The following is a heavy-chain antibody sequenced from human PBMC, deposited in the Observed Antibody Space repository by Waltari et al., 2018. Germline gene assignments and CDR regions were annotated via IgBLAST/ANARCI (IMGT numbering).Heavy chain of an antibody. Sequence: QLQLQESGPGLVKPSETLSLTCTVSGGSISSSSYYWGWIRQPPGKGLEWIGSIYYSGSTYYNPSLKSRVTISVDTSKNQFSLKLSSVTAADTAVYYCARLDGGDQIFDYWGQGTLVTVSS. CDR1: GGSISSSSYY. J-gene: IGHJ4*02. CDR2: IYYSGST. D-gene: IGHD4-17*01. V-gene: IGHV4-39*07. CDR3: ARLDGGDQIFDY.